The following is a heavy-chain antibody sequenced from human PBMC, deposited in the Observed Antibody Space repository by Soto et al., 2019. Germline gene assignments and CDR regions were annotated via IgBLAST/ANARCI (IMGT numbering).Heavy chain of an antibody. CDR3: AREANCGGDCSSPAEYSQH. CDR2: ISGYNGKT. V-gene: IGHV1-18*04. D-gene: IGHD2-21*02. CDR1: GYTFSNYG. Sequence: RASVKVSCKASGYTFSNYGISWVRQAPGQGLEWMGWISGYNGKTYFAQRLQGRVTMTTDTSTSTAYMELRSLGSDDTAVYYCAREANCGGDCSSPAEYSQHWGQGTLVTVSS. J-gene: IGHJ1*01.